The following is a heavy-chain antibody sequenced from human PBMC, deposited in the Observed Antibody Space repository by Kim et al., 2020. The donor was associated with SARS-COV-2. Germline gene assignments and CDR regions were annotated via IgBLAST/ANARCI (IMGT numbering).Heavy chain of an antibody. CDR2: INTNTGNP. D-gene: IGHD3-22*01. V-gene: IGHV7-4-1*02. Sequence: ASVKVSCKASGYTFTSYAMNWVRQAPGQGLEWMGWINTNTGNPTYAKGFTGRFVFSLDTSVSTAYLQISSLKAEDTAVYYCARDPLHCDSSGEREGYWGQGTLVTVSS. CDR1: GYTFTSYA. CDR3: ARDPLHCDSSGEREGY. J-gene: IGHJ4*02.